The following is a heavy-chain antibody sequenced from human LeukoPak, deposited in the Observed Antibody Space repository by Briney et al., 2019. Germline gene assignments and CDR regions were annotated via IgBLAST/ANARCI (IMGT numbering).Heavy chain of an antibody. Sequence: SETLSLTCTVSGSSISSYYWSWIRQPPGKGLEWIGYIYYSGSTNYNPSLKSRVTISVDTSKNQFSLKLSSVTAADTAVYYCARYPASYYYYYMDVWGKGTTVTVSS. D-gene: IGHD6-25*01. V-gene: IGHV4-59*01. CDR3: ARYPASYYYYYMDV. CDR2: IYYSGST. J-gene: IGHJ6*03. CDR1: GSSISSYY.